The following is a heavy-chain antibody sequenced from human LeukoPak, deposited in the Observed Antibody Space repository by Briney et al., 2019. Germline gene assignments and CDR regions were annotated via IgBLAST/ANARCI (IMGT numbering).Heavy chain of an antibody. CDR3: ARAGSVSYPPRLYYMDV. D-gene: IGHD3-10*01. J-gene: IGHJ6*03. Sequence: PGRSLRLSCAASGFTFSSYWMSCVRQAAGQGLKWVANIKQDGSEKYYVVSVKGRFTISRDNANNSLYLQMNSLRAEDTAVYYCARAGSVSYPPRLYYMDVWGKGTTVTVSS. V-gene: IGHV3-7*01. CDR1: GFTFSSYW. CDR2: IKQDGSEK.